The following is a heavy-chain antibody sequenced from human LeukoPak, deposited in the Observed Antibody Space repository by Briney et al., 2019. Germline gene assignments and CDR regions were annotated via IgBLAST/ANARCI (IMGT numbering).Heavy chain of an antibody. J-gene: IGHJ4*02. D-gene: IGHD1-26*01. CDR3: ARNRGSYSVGEIDY. CDR1: GFTFSDFA. V-gene: IGHV3-30-3*01. Sequence: GGSLRLSCTASGFTFSDFAIHWVRQAPGKGLEWVAVISYDGNNKYYADSVKGRFTVSRDSFKNTLYLQMNSLRAEDTAIYFRARNRGSYSVGEIDYWGQGTLVTVSS. CDR2: ISYDGNNK.